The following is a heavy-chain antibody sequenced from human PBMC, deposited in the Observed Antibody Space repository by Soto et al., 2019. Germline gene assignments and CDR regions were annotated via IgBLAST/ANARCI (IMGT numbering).Heavy chain of an antibody. CDR3: AKDRSAVAGSYYYYMDE. J-gene: IGHJ6*03. CDR1: GFTFSSYA. Sequence: GGSLRLSCAASGFTFSSYAMSWVRQAPGQGLEWVSAISGSGGSTYYPDSVKGRFTISRDNSKNTLYLQMNSLRAEDTAVYYCAKDRSAVAGSYYYYMDEWGKGTTDTIS. D-gene: IGHD6-19*01. V-gene: IGHV3-23*01. CDR2: ISGSGGST.